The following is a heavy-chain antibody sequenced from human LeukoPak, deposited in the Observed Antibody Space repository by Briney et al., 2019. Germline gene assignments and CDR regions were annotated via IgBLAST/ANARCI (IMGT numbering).Heavy chain of an antibody. Sequence: ASVKVSCKASGYTFTSYYMHWVRQAPGQGLEWMGIIDPSGGSTSYAQKFQGRVTMTRDTSTSTVYMELSSLRSEDTAVYYCARGSGGYCSSTSCPDRYWYFDLWGRGTLVTVSS. CDR2: IDPSGGST. J-gene: IGHJ2*01. V-gene: IGHV1-46*01. D-gene: IGHD2-2*01. CDR3: ARGSGGYCSSTSCPDRYWYFDL. CDR1: GYTFTSYY.